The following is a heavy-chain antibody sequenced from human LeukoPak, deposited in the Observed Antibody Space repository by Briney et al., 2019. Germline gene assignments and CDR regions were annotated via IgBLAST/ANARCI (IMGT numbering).Heavy chain of an antibody. CDR2: IYTSGST. J-gene: IGHJ4*02. D-gene: IGHD3-22*01. CDR1: GGSISSYY. CDR3: AREPRYYYDSSGYYYFDY. Sequence: PSETLSLTCTVSGGSISSYYWSWIRQPAGKGLEWIGRIYTSGSTNYNPSLKSRVTMSVDTSKNQFSLKLSPVTAADTAVYYCAREPRYYYDSSGYYYFDYWGQGTLVTVSS. V-gene: IGHV4-4*07.